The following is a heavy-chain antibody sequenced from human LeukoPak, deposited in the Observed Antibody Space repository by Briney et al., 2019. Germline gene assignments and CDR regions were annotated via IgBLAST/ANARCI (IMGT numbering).Heavy chain of an antibody. V-gene: IGHV4-59*08. CDR2: IYYSGST. D-gene: IGHD3-3*01. J-gene: IGHJ5*02. CDR1: GGSISSYY. CDR3: ARGYDSDWGSTDL. Sequence: SETLSLTCTVSGGSISSYYWSWIRQPPGKGLEGIGYIYYSGSTNYNPSLKSRVTISVDTSKNQFSLKLSSVTAADTAVYYCARGYDSDWGSTDLWGQGTLVTVPA.